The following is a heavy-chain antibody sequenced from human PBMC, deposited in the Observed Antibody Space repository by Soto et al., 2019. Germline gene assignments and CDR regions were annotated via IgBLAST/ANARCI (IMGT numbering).Heavy chain of an antibody. CDR2: TNTGGTT. J-gene: IGHJ6*02. D-gene: IGHD1-26*01. CDR3: AKGAGFILAV. V-gene: IGHV3-53*02. Sequence: EVQVLATGGGLIQPGGSLRLSCAASGFTVNSNYMSWVRQAPGEGLQWVSITNTGGTTYYADSVKGRFTVSRDNSKNTLYLQMNSLRAEDTAFYYWAKGAGFILAVWGQGTTVSVSS. CDR1: GFTVNSNY.